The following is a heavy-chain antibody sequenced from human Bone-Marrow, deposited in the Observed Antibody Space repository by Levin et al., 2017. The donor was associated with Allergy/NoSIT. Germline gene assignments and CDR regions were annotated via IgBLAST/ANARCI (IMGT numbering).Heavy chain of an antibody. V-gene: IGHV3-53*01. J-gene: IGHJ2*01. CDR2: IYSGGST. CDR3: AREGYCSGGSCYGRSGYFDL. CDR1: GFTVSSNY. Sequence: LSLTCAASGFTVSSNYMSWVRQAPGKGLEWVSVIYSGGSTYYADSVKGRFTISRDNSKNTLYLQMNSLRAEDTAVYYCAREGYCSGGSCYGRSGYFDLWGRGTLVTVSS. D-gene: IGHD2-15*01.